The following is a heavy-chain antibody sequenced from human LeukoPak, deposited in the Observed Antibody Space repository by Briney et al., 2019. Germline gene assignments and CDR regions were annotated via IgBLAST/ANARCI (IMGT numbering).Heavy chain of an antibody. CDR3: ARALNGFDI. J-gene: IGHJ3*02. V-gene: IGHV3-53*01. CDR2: IYSGGSI. CDR1: GLIVSSNY. Sequence: GGSLRLSCAASGLIVSSNYMTWVRQAPGKGLEWVSVIYSGGSIYYADSVKGRFTISRDNSRDTLYLQMNSLRAEDTAVYYCARALNGFDIWGPGTLVTVSS.